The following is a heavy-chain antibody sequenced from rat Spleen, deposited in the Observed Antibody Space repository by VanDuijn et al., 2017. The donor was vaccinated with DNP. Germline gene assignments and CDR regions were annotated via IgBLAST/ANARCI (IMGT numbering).Heavy chain of an antibody. CDR1: GFTFSDYY. CDR2: IHYDGGTT. CDR3: VRWDYGIYGFDY. V-gene: IGHV5-22*01. J-gene: IGHJ2*01. D-gene: IGHD1-11*01. Sequence: EVQLVESGGGLVQPGRSLKLSCAASGFTFSDYYMAWVRQAPTKGLAWVAYIHYDGGTTYYGDSVKGRFTISRDNAENTLYLQMYSLRSEDMATYYCVRWDYGIYGFDYWGQGVMVTVSS.